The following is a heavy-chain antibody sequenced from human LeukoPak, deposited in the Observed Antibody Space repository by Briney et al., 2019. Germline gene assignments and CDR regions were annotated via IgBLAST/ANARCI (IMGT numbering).Heavy chain of an antibody. D-gene: IGHD3-16*02. CDR3: ARGHYDYVWGSYRYSNDY. Sequence: ASVKVSCKASGHTFTSYDINWVRQATGQGLEWMGWMNPNSGNTGYAQKFQGRVTMTRNTSISTAYMELSSLRSEDTAVYYCARGHYDYVWGSYRYSNDYWGQGTLVTVSS. CDR2: MNPNSGNT. V-gene: IGHV1-8*01. CDR1: GHTFTSYD. J-gene: IGHJ4*02.